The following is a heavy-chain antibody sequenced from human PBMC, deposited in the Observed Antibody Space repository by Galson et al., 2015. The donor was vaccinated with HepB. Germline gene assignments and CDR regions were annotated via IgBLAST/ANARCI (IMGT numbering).Heavy chain of an antibody. J-gene: IGHJ4*02. D-gene: IGHD3-10*01. CDR3: FYGTGSYPLYYFDY. Sequence: QSGAEVKKPGESLKISCKGSGYSFTSYWIGWVRQMLGTGLEWMGIIYPGDSDTRYSPSFKGQVTLSADKSISTAYLQRSSLKAAEAAMYYCFYGTGSYPLYYFDYWGQGALFTVSS. CDR2: IYPGDSDT. CDR1: GYSFTSYW. V-gene: IGHV5-51*01.